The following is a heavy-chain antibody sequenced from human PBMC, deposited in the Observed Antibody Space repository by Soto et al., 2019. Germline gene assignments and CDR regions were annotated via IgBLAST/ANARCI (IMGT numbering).Heavy chain of an antibody. D-gene: IGHD2-8*01. V-gene: IGHV4-4*07. Sequence: PSETLSLTCTVSGGSISSDYWSWIRQPAGKGLEWIGRIYTSGSTNYNPSLKRRVTMSVDTSKNQFSLKLSSVTAADTAVYYCARDQRIVLMVYALDNWFDPWGQGTLVTVSS. CDR2: IYTSGST. J-gene: IGHJ5*02. CDR1: GGSISSDY. CDR3: ARDQRIVLMVYALDNWFDP.